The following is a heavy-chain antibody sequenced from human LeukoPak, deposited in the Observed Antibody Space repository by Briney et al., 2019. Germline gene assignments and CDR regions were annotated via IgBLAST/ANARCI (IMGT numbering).Heavy chain of an antibody. J-gene: IGHJ3*02. V-gene: IGHV3-7*01. CDR3: ARDGRYYYGSGSYYPQDAFDI. CDR1: GFTFSSYW. CDR2: IKQDGSEK. D-gene: IGHD3-10*01. Sequence: GGSLRLSCAASGFTFSSYWMSWVRQAPGKGLEWVANIKQDGSEKYYVDSVKGRFTISRDNAKNSLYLQMNSLRAEDTALYYCARDGRYYYGSGSYYPQDAFDIWGQGTMVTVSS.